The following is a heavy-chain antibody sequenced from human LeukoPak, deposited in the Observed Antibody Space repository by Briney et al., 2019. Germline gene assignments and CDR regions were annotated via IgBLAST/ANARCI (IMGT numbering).Heavy chain of an antibody. Sequence: PGRSLRLSCAAPGFTFSSYGMHWVRQAPGKGLEWVAVISYDGSNKYYADSVKGRFTISRDNSKNTLYPQMNSLRAEDTAVYYCAKHGYDSSGYYSGAFDIWGQGTMVTVSS. D-gene: IGHD3-22*01. CDR1: GFTFSSYG. CDR3: AKHGYDSSGYYSGAFDI. CDR2: ISYDGSNK. V-gene: IGHV3-30*18. J-gene: IGHJ3*02.